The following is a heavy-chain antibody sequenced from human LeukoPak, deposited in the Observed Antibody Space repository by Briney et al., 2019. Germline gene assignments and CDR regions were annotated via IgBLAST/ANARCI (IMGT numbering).Heavy chain of an antibody. CDR1: GYTFTSYD. CDR3: ATDSQGSQAYPDY. D-gene: IGHD2-15*01. J-gene: IGHJ4*02. CDR2: MNPNSGNT. Sequence: ASVKVSCKASGYTFTSYDINWVRQATGQGLEWMGWMNPNSGNTGYAQKFQGRVTMTEDTSTDTAYMELSSLRSEDTAVYYCATDSQGSQAYPDYWGQGTLVTVSS. V-gene: IGHV1-8*01.